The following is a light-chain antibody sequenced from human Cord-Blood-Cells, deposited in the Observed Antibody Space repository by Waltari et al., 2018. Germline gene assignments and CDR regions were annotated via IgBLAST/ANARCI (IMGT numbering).Light chain of an antibody. CDR2: WAS. CDR1: PSVLYSSNNKNY. J-gene: IGKJ3*01. V-gene: IGKV4-1*01. Sequence: DIVMTQSPDSLAVSLGERGTINCKSSPSVLYSSNNKNYLAWYQQKPGQPPKLLIYWASTRESGVPDRFSGSGSGTDFTLTISSLQAEDVAVYYCQQYYSTPFTFGPGTKVDIK. CDR3: QQYYSTPFT.